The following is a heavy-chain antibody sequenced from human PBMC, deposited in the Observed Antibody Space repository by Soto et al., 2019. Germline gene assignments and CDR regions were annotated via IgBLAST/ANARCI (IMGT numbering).Heavy chain of an antibody. CDR3: AREDSISSADTWFAP. J-gene: IGHJ5*02. CDR2: IYYSGST. V-gene: IGHV4-59*01. Sequence: PGKGLEWIGYIYYSGSTNYNPSLKSRVTISVDTSKNQFSLKLSSVTAADTAIYFFAREDSISSADTWFAPWRQRTSVTGS. D-gene: IGHD6-6*01.